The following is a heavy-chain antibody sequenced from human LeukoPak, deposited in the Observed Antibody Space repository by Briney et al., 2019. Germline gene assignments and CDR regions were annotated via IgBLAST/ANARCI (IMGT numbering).Heavy chain of an antibody. V-gene: IGHV4-59*01. Sequence: PSETLSLTCTVSGGSISSYYWSWIRQPPGKGLEWIGYIYYSGSTNYNPSLKSRVTISVDTSKNQFSLKLSSVTAADTAVYYCARASPRVPAATHNYYYYYMDVWGKGTTVTVSS. CDR2: IYYSGST. J-gene: IGHJ6*03. CDR1: GGSISSYY. CDR3: ARASPRVPAATHNYYYYYMDV. D-gene: IGHD2-2*01.